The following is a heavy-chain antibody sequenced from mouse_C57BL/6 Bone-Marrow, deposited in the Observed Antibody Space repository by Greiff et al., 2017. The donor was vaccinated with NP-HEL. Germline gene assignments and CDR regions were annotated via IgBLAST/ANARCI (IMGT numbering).Heavy chain of an antibody. CDR1: GYSITSGYY. J-gene: IGHJ1*03. CDR3: AREGYTVVAHWYFDV. Sequence: DVQLQESGPGLVKPSQSLSLTCSVTGYSITSGYYWNWIRQFPGNKLEWMGYISYDGSNNYNPSLKNRISITRDTSKNQFFLKLNSVTTEDTATYYCAREGYTVVAHWYFDVWGTGTTVTVSS. V-gene: IGHV3-6*01. CDR2: ISYDGSN. D-gene: IGHD1-1*01.